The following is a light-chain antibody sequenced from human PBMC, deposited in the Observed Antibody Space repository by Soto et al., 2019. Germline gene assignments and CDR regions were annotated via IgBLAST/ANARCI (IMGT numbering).Light chain of an antibody. CDR1: SEHSSYA. CDR2: VNSDGSH. J-gene: IGLJ1*01. CDR3: QTWGTGIHV. Sequence: QPVLTQSPSASASLGASVKLTCTLSSEHSSYAIAWHQQQPEKGPRYLMKVNSDGSHNKGDGIPDRFSGSSSGAERYLTISSLQSEDEADYYCQTWGTGIHVFGTGTKLTVL. V-gene: IGLV4-69*01.